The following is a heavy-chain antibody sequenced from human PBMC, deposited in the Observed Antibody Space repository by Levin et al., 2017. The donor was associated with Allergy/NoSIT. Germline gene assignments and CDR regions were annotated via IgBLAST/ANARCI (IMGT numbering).Heavy chain of an antibody. Sequence: SQTLSLTCTVSGGSISSSSYYWGWIRQPPGKGLEWIGNIYYSGSTLYNPSLKSRVTISVDTSKNQFSLKLSSVTAADTAVYYCATRGAARRSFYFDYWGQGTLVTVSS. J-gene: IGHJ4*02. CDR2: IYYSGST. CDR1: GGSISSSSYY. D-gene: IGHD6-6*01. CDR3: ATRGAARRSFYFDY. V-gene: IGHV4-39*01.